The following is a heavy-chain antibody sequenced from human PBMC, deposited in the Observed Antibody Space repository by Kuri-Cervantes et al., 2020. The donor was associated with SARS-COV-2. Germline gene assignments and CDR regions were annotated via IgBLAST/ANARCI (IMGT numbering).Heavy chain of an antibody. V-gene: IGHV4-4*09. CDR1: GGSISSHY. CDR3: ARETGEGWFDP. Sequence: SETLSLTCTVSGGSISSHYWSWIRQPAGKGLEWIGYIYTSGSTNYNPSLKSRVTISVDTSKNQFSLKLSSVTAADTAVYYCARETGEGWFDPWGQGTWSPSPQ. D-gene: IGHD7-27*01. CDR2: IYTSGST. J-gene: IGHJ5*02.